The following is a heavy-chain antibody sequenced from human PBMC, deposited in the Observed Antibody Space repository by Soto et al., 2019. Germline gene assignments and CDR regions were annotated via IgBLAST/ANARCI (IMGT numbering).Heavy chain of an antibody. Sequence: HVQLQESGPGLVKPSETLSLTCTVSGASISSYYWSWIRQPPGKGLEWIGYIYYSGSTNYNPSLKSRITISVDTSKNQFSLKLSSVTAADTAVYYCARGGRSSGWYGWGQGILVTVSS. V-gene: IGHV4-59*01. CDR1: GASISSYY. J-gene: IGHJ4*02. CDR2: IYYSGST. CDR3: ARGGRSSGWYG. D-gene: IGHD6-19*01.